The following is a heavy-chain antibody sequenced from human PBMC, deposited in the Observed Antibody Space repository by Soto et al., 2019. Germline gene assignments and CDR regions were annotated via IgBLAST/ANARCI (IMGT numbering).Heavy chain of an antibody. CDR1: GGSISSSSYY. CDR3: ARQVRYSSSSRFDY. D-gene: IGHD6-6*01. V-gene: IGHV4-39*01. CDR2: IYYSGST. Sequence: QLQLQESGPGLVKPSETLSLTCTVSGGSISSSSYYWGWIRQPPGKGLEWIGSIYYSGSTYYNPSLKSRVTITVDTSKNPFSLKLSSVTAADTAVYYCARQVRYSSSSRFDYWGQGTLVTVSS. J-gene: IGHJ4*02.